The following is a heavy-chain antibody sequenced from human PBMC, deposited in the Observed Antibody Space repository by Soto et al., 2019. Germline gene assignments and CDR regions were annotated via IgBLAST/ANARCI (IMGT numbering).Heavy chain of an antibody. D-gene: IGHD1-26*01. J-gene: IGHJ6*03. CDR3: TTRHSGSYYYYYYMDV. Sequence: GGSLRLSCAASGFTFSNAWMSWVRQAPGKGLEWVGRIKSKTDGGTTDYAAPVKGRFTISRDDSKNTLYLQMNSLKTEDTAVYYCTTRHSGSYYYYYYMDVWGKGTTVTVSS. CDR1: GFTFSNAW. CDR2: IKSKTDGGTT. V-gene: IGHV3-15*01.